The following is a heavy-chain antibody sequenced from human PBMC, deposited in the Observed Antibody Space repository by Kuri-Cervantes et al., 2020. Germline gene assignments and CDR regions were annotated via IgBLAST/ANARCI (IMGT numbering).Heavy chain of an antibody. CDR2: IRNKVSGYTT. J-gene: IGHJ4*02. CDR1: GFSFSDYY. CDR3: ARWRVTIDYFDY. D-gene: IGHD2-21*02. V-gene: IGHV3-72*01. Sequence: GGSLRLSCAASGFSFSDYYMDWVRQAPGKGLEWVGRIRNKVSGYTTEYAASVKGRFTISRDESENSLYLQMNNLKIDDTAVYYCARWRVTIDYFDYWGQGTLVTVSS.